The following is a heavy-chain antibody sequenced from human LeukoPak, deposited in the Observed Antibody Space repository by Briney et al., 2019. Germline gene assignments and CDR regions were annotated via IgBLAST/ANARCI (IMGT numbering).Heavy chain of an antibody. V-gene: IGHV3-23*01. D-gene: IGHD3-10*01. CDR2: ISGVGGST. CDR1: AFTFSTYP. CDR3: AKGGSYYTSSWFDP. Sequence: GGSLRLSCAASAFTFSTYPMSWVRQAPGKGLEWVSAISGVGGSTFYADSVKGRFTISRDNSKNTLYLEMNSLRAEDTAVYYCAKGGSYYTSSWFDPWGQGTLVTV. J-gene: IGHJ5*02.